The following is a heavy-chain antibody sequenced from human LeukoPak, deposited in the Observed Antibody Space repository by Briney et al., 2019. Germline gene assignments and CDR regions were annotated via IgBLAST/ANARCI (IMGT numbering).Heavy chain of an antibody. CDR2: IYSGGST. V-gene: IGHV3-53*01. D-gene: IGHD1-26*01. CDR1: GFTVSNNY. J-gene: IGHJ4*02. Sequence: PGGSLRLSCAASGFTVSNNYMSWVRQAPGKGLEWVSVIYSGGSTYYADSVKGRFTISRDNSKNTLYLQMNSLRAGDTAVYYCAREGSGSPFDYWGQGTLVTVSS. CDR3: AREGSGSPFDY.